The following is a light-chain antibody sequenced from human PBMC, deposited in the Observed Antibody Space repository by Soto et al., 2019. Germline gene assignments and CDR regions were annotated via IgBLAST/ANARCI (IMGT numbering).Light chain of an antibody. V-gene: IGLV1-40*01. CDR1: SSNIGAGYD. J-gene: IGLJ3*02. CDR2: GNS. CDR3: QSYDSSLSGWV. Sequence: QSMLTQPPSVSGAPGQRDTISYTGSSSNIGAGYDVHWYQQLPGTAPKLLIYGNSNRPSGVPDRFSGSKSGTSASLAITGLRAEDEADYYCQSYDSSLSGWVFGGGTKLTVL.